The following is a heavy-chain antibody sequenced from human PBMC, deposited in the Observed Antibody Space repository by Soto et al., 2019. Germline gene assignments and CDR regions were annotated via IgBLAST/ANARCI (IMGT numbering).Heavy chain of an antibody. Sequence: QLQLQESGPGLVKPSGTLSLTCTVSGGSISSSTYYWGWIRQPPGKGLEWFGNIYSTGGTYYNPSLKSRVTISVDTSKNQFSLKLNSVTAADTAMYYCVSSSSWSLLDYWGQGTLVTVSS. CDR2: IYSTGGT. CDR3: VSSSSWSLLDY. J-gene: IGHJ4*02. CDR1: GGSISSSTYY. D-gene: IGHD6-13*01. V-gene: IGHV4-39*01.